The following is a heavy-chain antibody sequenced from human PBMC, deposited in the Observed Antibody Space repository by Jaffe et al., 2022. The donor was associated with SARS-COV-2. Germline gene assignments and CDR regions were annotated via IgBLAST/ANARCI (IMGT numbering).Heavy chain of an antibody. D-gene: IGHD2-15*01. Sequence: EVQLVESGGVVVQPGGSLRLSCVASGFNFDAYSMHWVRQAPGTGLEWVSTIVWNGGPTYYADSVKGRFTISRDNSKNSLYLQMNSLRSEDSALYYCAKGTQSPDCSVNACFYLDSWGRGTLVTVSS. J-gene: IGHJ4*02. CDR1: GFNFDAYS. CDR3: AKGTQSPDCSVNACFYLDS. V-gene: IGHV3-43*01. CDR2: IVWNGGPT.